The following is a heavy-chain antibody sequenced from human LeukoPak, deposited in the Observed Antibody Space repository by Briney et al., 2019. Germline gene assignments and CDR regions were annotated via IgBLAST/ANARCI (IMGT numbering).Heavy chain of an antibody. Sequence: PSETLSLTCTVSGGSISSSSYYWGWIRQPPGKGLEWIGSIYYSGSTYYNPSLKSRVTISVDTSKNQFSLKLSSVTAADTAVCYCARRTVTTGYRDVWGKGTTVTVSS. CDR1: GGSISSSSYY. CDR3: ARRTVTTGYRDV. V-gene: IGHV4-39*01. J-gene: IGHJ6*03. CDR2: IYYSGST. D-gene: IGHD4-17*01.